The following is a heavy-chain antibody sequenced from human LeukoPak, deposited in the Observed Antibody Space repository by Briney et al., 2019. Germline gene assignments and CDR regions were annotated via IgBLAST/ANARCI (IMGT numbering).Heavy chain of an antibody. D-gene: IGHD3-22*01. CDR2: INHSGST. J-gene: IGHJ4*02. CDR3: ARGPKYYYDSSGYYRFDH. Sequence: PSETLSLTCAVYGGSFSGYYWSWIRQPPGKGLEWIGEINHSGSTNYNPSLKSRVTISVDTSKNQFSLQLSSVTAADTAVYYCARGPKYYYDSSGYYRFDHWGQGTLVTVSS. V-gene: IGHV4-34*01. CDR1: GGSFSGYY.